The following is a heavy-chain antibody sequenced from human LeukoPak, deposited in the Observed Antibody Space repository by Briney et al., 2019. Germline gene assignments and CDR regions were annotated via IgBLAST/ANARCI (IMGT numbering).Heavy chain of an antibody. CDR1: GYTFTRYD. CDR3: ASVDGSPDY. V-gene: IGHV1-8*03. J-gene: IGHJ4*02. Sequence: GASVKVSCKASGYTFTRYDINWVRQATGQGLEWMGWMNTKSGNTGHAQKFQGRVTITRDTSISTVYMELSSLRSEDTAMYFCASVDGSPDYWGQGTLVTVSS. D-gene: IGHD2-15*01. CDR2: MNTKSGNT.